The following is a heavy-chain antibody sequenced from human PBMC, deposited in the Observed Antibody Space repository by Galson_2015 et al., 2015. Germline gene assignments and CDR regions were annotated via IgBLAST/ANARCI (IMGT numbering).Heavy chain of an antibody. Sequence: SVKVSCKASGYTFTGYYMHWVRQAPGQGLEWMGWINPNSGGTNYAQKFQGWVTMTRDTSISTAYMELSRLRSDDTAVYYCARGKLGETTIFSRGYNWFDPWGQGTLVTVSS. J-gene: IGHJ5*02. CDR2: INPNSGGT. CDR3: ARGKLGETTIFSRGYNWFDP. D-gene: IGHD3-3*01. V-gene: IGHV1-2*04. CDR1: GYTFTGYY.